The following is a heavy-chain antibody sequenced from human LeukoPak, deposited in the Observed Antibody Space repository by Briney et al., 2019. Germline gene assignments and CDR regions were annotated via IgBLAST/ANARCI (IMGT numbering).Heavy chain of an antibody. CDR2: ISGSGGST. CDR1: GFTFSSYA. V-gene: IGHV3-23*01. Sequence: PGGSLRLSCAASGFTFSSYAMSWVRQAPGKGLEWVSAISGSGGSTNYADSVKGRFTISRDNSKNTLYLQMNSLRAEDTAVYYCAKRYCSSTSCSYFDYWGQGTLVTVSS. CDR3: AKRYCSSTSCSYFDY. J-gene: IGHJ4*02. D-gene: IGHD2-2*01.